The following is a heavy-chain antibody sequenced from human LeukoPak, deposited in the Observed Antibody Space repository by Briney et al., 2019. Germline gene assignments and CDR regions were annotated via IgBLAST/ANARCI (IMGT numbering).Heavy chain of an antibody. CDR1: GGTFSSYA. Sequence: GASVKVSCKASGGTFSSYAISWVRQAPGQGLEWMGRIIPILGIANYAQKFQGRVTITADKSTSTAYMELRSLRSDDTAVYYCATGNWNYYFDYWGQGTLVTVSS. D-gene: IGHD1-7*01. V-gene: IGHV1-69*04. J-gene: IGHJ4*02. CDR2: IIPILGIA. CDR3: ATGNWNYYFDY.